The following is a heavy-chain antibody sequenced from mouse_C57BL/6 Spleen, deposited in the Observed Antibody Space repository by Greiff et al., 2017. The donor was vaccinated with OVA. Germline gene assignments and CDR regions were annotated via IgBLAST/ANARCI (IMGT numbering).Heavy chain of an antibody. CDR2: IHPSDSDT. D-gene: IGHD2-3*01. Sequence: QVQLQQPGAELVKPGASVKVSCKASGYTFTSYWMHWVKQRPGQGLEWIGRIHPSDSDTNYNQQFKGKATLTVDKSSSTAYMQLSSLTSEDSAVYYCAISYDGYHPPWFAYWGQGTLVTVSA. J-gene: IGHJ3*01. CDR1: GYTFTSYW. CDR3: AISYDGYHPPWFAY. V-gene: IGHV1-74*01.